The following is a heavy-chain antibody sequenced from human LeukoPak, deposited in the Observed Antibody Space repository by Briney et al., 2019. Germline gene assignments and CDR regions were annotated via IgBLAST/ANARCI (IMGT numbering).Heavy chain of an antibody. Sequence: PGGSLRLSCAASGFTFNRNWMSWVRQAPGKGLEWVSGFSGSGDNTHYADSVKGRFTISRDSSKNTLYLQMDTLRAEDTAIYYCAKGVTSSSYSALHYWGQGTLVTVSS. J-gene: IGHJ4*02. CDR1: GFTFNRNW. CDR3: AKGVTSSSYSALHY. V-gene: IGHV3-23*01. CDR2: FSGSGDNT. D-gene: IGHD6-6*01.